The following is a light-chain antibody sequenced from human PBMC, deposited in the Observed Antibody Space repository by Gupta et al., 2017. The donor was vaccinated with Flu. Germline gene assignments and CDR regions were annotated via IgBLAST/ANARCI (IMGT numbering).Light chain of an antibody. CDR1: SGHSSYA. CDR2: VNSDGSH. Sequence: SGHSSYAIAWHRQQPEKGPRFLMKVNSDGSHSKGDGIPDRFSGSSSGAERYLTISSLQSEDEADYYCQTWGTGIRVFGGGTKLTVL. CDR3: QTWGTGIRV. J-gene: IGLJ3*02. V-gene: IGLV4-69*01.